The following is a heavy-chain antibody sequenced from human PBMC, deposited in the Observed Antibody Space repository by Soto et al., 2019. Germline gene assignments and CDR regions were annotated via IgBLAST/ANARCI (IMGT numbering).Heavy chain of an antibody. V-gene: IGHV3-53*01. CDR1: GFTISGKKY. CDR2: LYDLDGS. CDR3: ATWHEREHAYDV. D-gene: IGHD1-1*01. Sequence: DVQLVESGGGLIQPGESLRLSCAAFGFTISGKKYVAWVRQAPGKGLEWVSALYDLDGSFYAASVKGRLTTSRDSSKTTVYLQMNDLRPDDTAVYYCATWHEREHAYDVWGQGTTVTVSS. J-gene: IGHJ3*01.